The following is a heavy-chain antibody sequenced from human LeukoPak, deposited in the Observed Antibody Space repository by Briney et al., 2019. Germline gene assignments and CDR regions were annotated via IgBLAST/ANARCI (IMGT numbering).Heavy chain of an antibody. CDR3: ARDGSYPQAGAFDI. CDR2: INPNSGGT. Sequence: ASVKVSCKASGYTFTGYYMHWVRQAPGQGLEWMGWINPNSGGTNYAQKFQGRVTMTRDTSISAAYMELSRLRSDDTAVYYCARDGSYPQAGAFDIWGQGTMVTVSS. CDR1: GYTFTGYY. D-gene: IGHD1-26*01. V-gene: IGHV1-2*02. J-gene: IGHJ3*02.